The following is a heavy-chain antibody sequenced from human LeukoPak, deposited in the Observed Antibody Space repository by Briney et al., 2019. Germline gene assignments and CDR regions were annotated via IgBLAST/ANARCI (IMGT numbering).Heavy chain of an antibody. J-gene: IGHJ5*01. CDR1: GYTFTGYY. D-gene: IGHD2-15*01. Sequence: GASVKVSCKASGYTFTGYYMHWVRQAPGQGLEWMGWINPNTGDTNYAQKFQGRVTMTRDTSINTAYTELSTLTSDDTALYYCAGYCSGGCCYLPDSWGQGTLVTVFS. CDR3: AGYCSGGCCYLPDS. V-gene: IGHV1-2*02. CDR2: INPNTGDT.